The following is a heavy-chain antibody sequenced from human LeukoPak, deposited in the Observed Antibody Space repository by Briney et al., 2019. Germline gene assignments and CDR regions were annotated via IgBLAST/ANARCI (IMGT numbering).Heavy chain of an antibody. CDR3: ARDLLWFGADNWSDP. D-gene: IGHD3-10*01. CDR2: INAGNGNT. Sequence: ASVKVSCTASGYTFTSYAMHWVRQAPGQRLEWMGWINAGNGNTKYSQKFQGRVTVTRDTSASTAYMELSSLRSEDTAVYYCARDLLWFGADNWSDPWGQGTLVTVSS. V-gene: IGHV1-3*01. CDR1: GYTFTSYA. J-gene: IGHJ5*02.